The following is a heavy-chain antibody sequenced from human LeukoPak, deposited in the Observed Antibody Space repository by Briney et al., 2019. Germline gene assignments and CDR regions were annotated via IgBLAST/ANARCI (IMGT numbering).Heavy chain of an antibody. CDR3: ATVAASGYPTYYFDY. V-gene: IGHV1-24*01. CDR2: FDPEDGET. CDR1: GYTLTELS. D-gene: IGHD3-22*01. J-gene: IGHJ4*02. Sequence: ASVKASCKVSGYTLTELSMHWVRQAPGKGLEWMGGFDPEDGETIYAQKFQGRVTMTEDTSTDTAYMELSSLRSEDTAVYYCATVAASGYPTYYFDYWGQGTLVTVSS.